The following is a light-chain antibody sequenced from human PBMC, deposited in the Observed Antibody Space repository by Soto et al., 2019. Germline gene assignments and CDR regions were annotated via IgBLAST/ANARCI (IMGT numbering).Light chain of an antibody. Sequence: DIQMTQSPSSLSASVGDRVTITCRASQSISTYLNWYQQKSEKAPSLLIYDASSLESGVPSRFSGSGSGTDFTLTISSLQPEDFATYYCQHSYSTPGTRFGQGTKVEIK. CDR3: QHSYSTPGTR. CDR2: DAS. V-gene: IGKV1-39*01. CDR1: QSISTY. J-gene: IGKJ1*01.